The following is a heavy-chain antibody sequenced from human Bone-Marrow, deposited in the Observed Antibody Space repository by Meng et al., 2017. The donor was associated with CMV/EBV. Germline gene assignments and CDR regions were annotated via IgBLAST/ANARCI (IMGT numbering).Heavy chain of an antibody. Sequence: GESLKISCAASGFTFTNAWMSWVRHAPGKGLEWVGRIKSKTDGGKTDYAAPVKGRFTISRDDSKNTLYLQMNSLKSEDTAVYYCTTDFWGSSASWRRFDPWGQGTRVTVSS. J-gene: IGHJ5*01. CDR1: GFTFTNAW. CDR2: IKSKTDGGKT. CDR3: TTDFWGSSASWRRFDP. V-gene: IGHV3-15*01. D-gene: IGHD2-2*01.